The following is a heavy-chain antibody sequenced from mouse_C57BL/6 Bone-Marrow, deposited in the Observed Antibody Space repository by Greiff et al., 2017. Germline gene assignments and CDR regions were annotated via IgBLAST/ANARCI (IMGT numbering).Heavy chain of an antibody. CDR2: IYPRSGNT. Sequence: VQLQQSGAELARPGASVKLSCKASGYTFTSYGISWVKQRTGQGLEWIGEIYPRSGNTYYNEKFKGKATLTADKSSSPAYMELRSLTSVDSAVYFCARGGVVATRYYAMDYWGQGTSVTVSS. V-gene: IGHV1-81*01. CDR3: ARGGVVATRYYAMDY. CDR1: GYTFTSYG. D-gene: IGHD1-1*01. J-gene: IGHJ4*01.